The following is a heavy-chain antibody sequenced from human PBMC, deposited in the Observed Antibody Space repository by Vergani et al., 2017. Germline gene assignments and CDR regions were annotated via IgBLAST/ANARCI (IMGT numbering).Heavy chain of an antibody. CDR3: AGVEVLPAVSYYYYCGMDF. V-gene: IGHV1-18*01. J-gene: IGHJ6*02. D-gene: IGHD2-2*01. CDR2: ISAYNGNT. CDR1: GYTFTSYG. Sequence: QVQLVQSGAEVKKPGASVKVSCKASGYTFTSYGISWVRQAPAQGLEWMGWISAYNGNTNYAQKFQGRVTMTTDTSTSTAYMELRSLRSVDTAVYYCAGVEVLPAVSYYYYCGMDFWGQGTTVTVSS.